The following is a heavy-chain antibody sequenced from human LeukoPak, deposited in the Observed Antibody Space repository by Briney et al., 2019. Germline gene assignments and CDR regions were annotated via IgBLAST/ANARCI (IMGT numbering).Heavy chain of an antibody. CDR1: GFTFSSYA. Sequence: GRSLRLSCAASGFTFSSYAMHWVRQAPGKGQEWVAVISYDGSNKYYADSVKGRFTISRDNSKNTLYLQMNSLRAEDTAVYYCARHREPYSSSWYDFDYWGQGTLVTVSS. CDR2: ISYDGSNK. J-gene: IGHJ4*02. D-gene: IGHD6-13*01. CDR3: ARHREPYSSSWYDFDY. V-gene: IGHV3-30-3*01.